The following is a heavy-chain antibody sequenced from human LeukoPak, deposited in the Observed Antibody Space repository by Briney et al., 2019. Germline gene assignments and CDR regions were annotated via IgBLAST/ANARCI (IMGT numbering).Heavy chain of an antibody. V-gene: IGHV1-46*01. CDR1: GYTFTSYG. Sequence: ASVKVSCKASGYTFTSYGISWVRQAPGQGLEWMGIINPSGGSTSYAQKFQGRVTMTRDTSTSTVYMELSSLRSEDTAVYYCARDRLGEGIVAAGTLNSEYFQHWGQGTLVTVSS. CDR3: ARDRLGEGIVAAGTLNSEYFQH. CDR2: INPSGGST. J-gene: IGHJ1*01. D-gene: IGHD6-13*01.